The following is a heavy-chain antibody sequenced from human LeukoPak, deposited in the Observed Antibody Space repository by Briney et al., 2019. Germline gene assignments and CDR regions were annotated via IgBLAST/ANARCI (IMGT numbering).Heavy chain of an antibody. CDR3: ARGYGSGNPGLYFDP. CDR2: IRSKAYGGTT. Sequence: QPGRSLRLSCTASGFAFGDYAMSWFRQAPGKGLEWVGFIRSKAYGGTTEYAASLKGRFTVSRDDSKNSLYLQMNSLKTEDTAVYYCARGYGSGNPGLYFDPWGQGTLVTVSS. V-gene: IGHV3-49*03. CDR1: GFAFGDYA. D-gene: IGHD3-10*01. J-gene: IGHJ4*02.